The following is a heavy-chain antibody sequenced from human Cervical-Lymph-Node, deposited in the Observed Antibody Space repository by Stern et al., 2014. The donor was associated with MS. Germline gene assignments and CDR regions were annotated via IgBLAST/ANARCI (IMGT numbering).Heavy chain of an antibody. V-gene: IGHV4-59*01. J-gene: IGHJ5*01. D-gene: IGHD5-12*01. CDR3: SRVMGRGSRQSWFDS. CDR2: VYYDGST. CDR1: GASISSNF. Sequence: QVQLQESGPGLVKSSETVSLTCTVSGASISSNFWYWIRQPQGKGLERNGYVYYDGSTNYTPSLKTRVTISVDTTKNQFSLRLTAVSAVDAAVYYCSRVMGRGSRQSWFDSWGQGTLVTVSS.